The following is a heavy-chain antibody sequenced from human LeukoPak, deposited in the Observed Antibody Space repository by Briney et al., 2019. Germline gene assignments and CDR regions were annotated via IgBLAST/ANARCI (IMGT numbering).Heavy chain of an antibody. CDR2: INPEGSQT. J-gene: IGHJ4*02. D-gene: IGHD5-24*01. Sequence: GGSLRLSCAACGFTFSSFWMNWVRQAPGKGLQWVGNINPEGSQTRFVDSVMGRFTMSKDNAKNALYLQMNNLRVEDTAVFYCAAWTDRGYNFWGQGIVVTVSS. CDR1: GFTFSSFW. V-gene: IGHV3-7*01. CDR3: AAWTDRGYNF.